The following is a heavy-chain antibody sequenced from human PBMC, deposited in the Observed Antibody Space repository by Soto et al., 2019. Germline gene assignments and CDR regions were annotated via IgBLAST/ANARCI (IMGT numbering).Heavy chain of an antibody. V-gene: IGHV4-61*08. CDR2: IYYSGST. D-gene: IGHD6-19*01. J-gene: IGHJ3*02. Sequence: SETLSLTCAVSGGSISSGDYYWSWIRQPPGKGPEWIGYIYYSGSTNYNPSLKSRVTISVDTSKNQLSMKLSSVTAADTAVYYCARVPSYSSGPDAFDIWGQGTMVTVSS. CDR3: ARVPSYSSGPDAFDI. CDR1: GGSISSGDYY.